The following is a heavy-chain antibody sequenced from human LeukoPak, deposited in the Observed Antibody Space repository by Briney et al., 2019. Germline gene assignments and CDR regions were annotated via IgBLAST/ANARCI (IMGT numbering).Heavy chain of an antibody. V-gene: IGHV1-8*02. D-gene: IGHD2-2*01. CDR3: ARARGGYCSSTSTCSYYFDY. Sequence: ASVKVSCKASGYTFTGYYMHWVRQAPGQGLQWMGWMSPHRGSTGYAQRFQGRVTMTRDTSISTAYMELTNLRSEDTAVYFCARARGGYCSSTSTCSYYFDYWGQGTLVTVSS. CDR2: MSPHRGST. CDR1: GYTFTGYY. J-gene: IGHJ4*02.